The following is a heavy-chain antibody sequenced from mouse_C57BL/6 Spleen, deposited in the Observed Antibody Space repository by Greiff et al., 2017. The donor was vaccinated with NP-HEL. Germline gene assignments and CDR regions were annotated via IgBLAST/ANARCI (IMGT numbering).Heavy chain of an antibody. CDR3: ARHPTVVGAMDY. J-gene: IGHJ4*01. Sequence: VQLQQPGAELVRPGSSVKLSCKASGYTFTSYWMHWVKQRPIQGLEWIGNIDPSDSETHYNQKFKDKATLTVDKSSSTAYMQLSSLTSEDSAVYYCARHPTVVGAMDYWGQGTSVTVSS. CDR1: GYTFTSYW. V-gene: IGHV1-52*01. D-gene: IGHD1-1*01. CDR2: IDPSDSET.